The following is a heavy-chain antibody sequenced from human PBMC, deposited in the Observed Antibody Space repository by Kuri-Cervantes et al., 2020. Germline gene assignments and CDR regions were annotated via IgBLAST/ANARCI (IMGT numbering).Heavy chain of an antibody. CDR2: INPNSGGT. V-gene: IGHV1-2*02. CDR3: ARDLQQLIHYYYGMDV. J-gene: IGHJ6*02. D-gene: IGHD6-13*01. Sequence: ASVKVSCKASGYTFTGYYMHWVRQAPGQGLEWMGWINPNSGGTNYAQKFQGRVTMTRDTSISTAYMELSSLRSEDTAVYYCARDLQQLIHYYYGMDVWGQGTTVTVSS. CDR1: GYTFTGYY.